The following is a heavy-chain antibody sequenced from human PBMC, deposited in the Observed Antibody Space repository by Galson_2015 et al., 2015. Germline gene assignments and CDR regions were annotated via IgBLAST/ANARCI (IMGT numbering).Heavy chain of an antibody. CDR1: GGSITTNNW. Sequence: SETLSLTCGVFGGSITTNNWWTWVRQPPGKGLEWIGQIFHNGHTNYNPSLKSRVTLSVDKSQNRFSLNLTSVTAADTATYYCAALDPRRDYWGRGTLVIVSS. CDR3: AALDPRRDY. V-gene: IGHV4-4*02. CDR2: IFHNGHT. J-gene: IGHJ4*02.